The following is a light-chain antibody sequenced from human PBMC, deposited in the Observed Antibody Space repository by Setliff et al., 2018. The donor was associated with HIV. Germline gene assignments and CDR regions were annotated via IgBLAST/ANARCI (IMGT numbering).Light chain of an antibody. CDR2: EVT. CDR3: SSHAGDNRII. V-gene: IGLV2-8*01. CDR1: SSDIGDYNY. Sequence: QSVLTQPPSASGSPGQSVIISCTGTSSDIGDYNYVSWYQQRPGKAPKLVIYEVTKRPSGVPARFTGSKSGYTASLTVSGLQPEDEAQYYCSSHAGDNRIIFGGGTK. J-gene: IGLJ2*01.